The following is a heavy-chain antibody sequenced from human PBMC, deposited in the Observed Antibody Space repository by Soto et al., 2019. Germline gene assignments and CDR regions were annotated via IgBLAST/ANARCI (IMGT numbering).Heavy chain of an antibody. D-gene: IGHD6-13*01. CDR1: GFTFSDYY. CDR3: ARGLAAAGTVAFDI. J-gene: IGHJ3*02. V-gene: IGHV3-11*06. CDR2: ISSSSSYT. Sequence: GGSLRLSCAASGFTFSDYYMSWIRQAPGKGLEWVSYISSSSSYTNYADSVKGRFTISRDNAKNSLYLQMNSLRAEDTAVYYCARGLAAAGTVAFDIWGQGTMVTVSS.